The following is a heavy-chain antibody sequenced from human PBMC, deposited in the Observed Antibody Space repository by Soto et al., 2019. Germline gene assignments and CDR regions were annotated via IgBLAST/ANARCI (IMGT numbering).Heavy chain of an antibody. Sequence: QVQLVESGPGLVKPSQTLSLTCSVSGDSISSVDYFWAWIRQPPGQALEYIGYIYKSATTYYNPSFESRVAISLDTAKSQFSLNVTSVPAADTAVYFCARGRYCLTGRCFPNWFDSWRQGTLVTVSS. CDR3: ARGRYCLTGRCFPNWFDS. D-gene: IGHD2-15*01. J-gene: IGHJ5*01. CDR2: IYKSATT. CDR1: GDSISSVDYF. V-gene: IGHV4-30-4*01.